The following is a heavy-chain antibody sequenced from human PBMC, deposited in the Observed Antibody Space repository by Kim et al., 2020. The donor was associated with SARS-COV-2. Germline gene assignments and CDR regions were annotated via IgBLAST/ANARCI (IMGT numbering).Heavy chain of an antibody. CDR3: ARTGYDILTGYENWFDP. D-gene: IGHD3-9*01. J-gene: IGHJ5*02. Sequence: LKSRVTISVDTSKNQFSLKLSSVTAADTAVYYCARTGYDILTGYENWFDPWGQGTLVTVSS. V-gene: IGHV4-59*01.